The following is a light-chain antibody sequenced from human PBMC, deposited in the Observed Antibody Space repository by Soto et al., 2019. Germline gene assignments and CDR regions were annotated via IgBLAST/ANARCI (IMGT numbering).Light chain of an antibody. V-gene: IGKV2-28*01. CDR3: MQALQSPRT. CDR1: QSILHSNGYKF. CDR2: LAS. J-gene: IGKJ1*01. Sequence: DIVISQSTLSLPLMSLEPSSISSRFSQSILHSNGYKFLDWYLQKQGKSPQILIYLASNRSSGVPDRFSGSGSGTDCTLKISRVEAEDVGVYYCMQALQSPRTFGQGTKVDI.